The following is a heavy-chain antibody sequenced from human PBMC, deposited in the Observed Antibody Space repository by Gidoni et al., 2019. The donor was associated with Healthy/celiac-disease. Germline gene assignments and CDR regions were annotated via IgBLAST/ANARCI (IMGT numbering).Heavy chain of an antibody. CDR3: AHDVIAVEGRDNWFDP. V-gene: IGHV2-5*01. Sequence: QITLKESGPTLVKPTPTLTLTGTFPGFSPSTSGVGVGWIRQPPGKALEWLALIYWNDDKRYSPSLKSRLTITNDTSKNLVVLTMTNMDPVDTATDYCAHDVIAVEGRDNWFDPWGQGTLVTVSS. CDR1: GFSPSTSGVG. D-gene: IGHD6-19*01. CDR2: IYWNDDK. J-gene: IGHJ5*02.